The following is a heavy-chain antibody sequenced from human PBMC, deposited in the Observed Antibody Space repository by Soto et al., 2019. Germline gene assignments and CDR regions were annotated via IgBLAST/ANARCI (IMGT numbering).Heavy chain of an antibody. CDR1: GFTFSSYA. D-gene: IGHD4-4*01. J-gene: IGHJ4*02. CDR2: ISYDGSNK. V-gene: IGHV3-30-3*01. CDR3: ARDSLPSNPTFDY. Sequence: GGSLILSCAASGFTFSSYAMHWVRQAPGKGLEWVAVISYDGSNKYYADSVKGRFTISRDNSKNTLYLQMNSLRAEDTAVYYCARDSLPSNPTFDYWGQGTLVTVSS.